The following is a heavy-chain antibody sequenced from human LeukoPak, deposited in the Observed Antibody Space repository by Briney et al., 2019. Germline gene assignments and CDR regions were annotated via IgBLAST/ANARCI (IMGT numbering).Heavy chain of an antibody. J-gene: IGHJ4*02. CDR3: ARIIRLLDY. D-gene: IGHD2-21*01. V-gene: IGHV3-30*03. CDR2: ISYDGSNK. Sequence: GGSLRLSCAASGFTFSSYGMHWVRQAPGKGLEWVAVISYDGSNKYYADSVKGRFTISRDNSKNTVFLQMDSLRAEDTAVYYCARIIRLLDYWGQGTLVTVSS. CDR1: GFTFSSYG.